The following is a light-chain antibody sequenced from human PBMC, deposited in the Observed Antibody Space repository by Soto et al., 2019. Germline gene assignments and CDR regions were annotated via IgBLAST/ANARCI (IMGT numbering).Light chain of an antibody. CDR1: SSEVGGYNY. J-gene: IGLJ1*01. V-gene: IGLV2-14*01. Sequence: QSVLTQPASASGSPGQSITISCTRTSSEVGGYNYVSWYQQHPGKAPKLMIYDVSNRPSGVSHRFSGSKSGNTASLIISGLQAEDEADYYCSSYTSSSTLYVFGTGTKVTVL. CDR2: DVS. CDR3: SSYTSSSTLYV.